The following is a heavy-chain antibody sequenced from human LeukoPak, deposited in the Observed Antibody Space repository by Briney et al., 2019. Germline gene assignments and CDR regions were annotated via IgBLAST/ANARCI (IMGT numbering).Heavy chain of an antibody. Sequence: GASVKVSCKASGHTFTGYYVCCVRQAPGQGLEWMGWMNPNVGGANFPQKFQGRVTVTGDPAISAAYMELRRLRSDDTAVYYCARGVFGESLESWGQGTLVTVSS. V-gene: IGHV1-2*02. D-gene: IGHD3-10*02. CDR3: ARGVFGESLES. CDR1: GHTFTGYY. J-gene: IGHJ4*02. CDR2: MNPNVGGA.